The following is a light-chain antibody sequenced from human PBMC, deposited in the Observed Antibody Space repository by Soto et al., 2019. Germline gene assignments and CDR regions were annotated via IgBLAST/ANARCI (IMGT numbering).Light chain of an antibody. CDR2: GAS. CDR3: QQSGSSHT. CDR1: QSVSSSY. J-gene: IGKJ2*01. V-gene: IGKV3-20*01. Sequence: EIVLTQSPGTLSLSPGERATLSCRASQSVSSSYLAWYQQKPGQAPRLLIYGASSRATVIPDRFSGSGSGTDFTLTISRLEPEDFAVYYCQQSGSSHTFGHGTKLEIK.